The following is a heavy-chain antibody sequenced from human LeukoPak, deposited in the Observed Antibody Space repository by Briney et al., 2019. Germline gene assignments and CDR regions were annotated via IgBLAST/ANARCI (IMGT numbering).Heavy chain of an antibody. CDR3: ARDQEGDCSSTSCYYGPSNWFDP. D-gene: IGHD2-2*01. J-gene: IGHJ5*02. CDR1: GFTFDDYG. CDR2: INWNGGST. Sequence: GGSLRLSCAASGFTFDDYGMSWVGQAPGKGLEWVSGINWNGGSTGYADSVKGRFTISRDNAKNSLYLQMNSLRAEDTALYYCARDQEGDCSSTSCYYGPSNWFDPWGQGTLVTVSS. V-gene: IGHV3-20*04.